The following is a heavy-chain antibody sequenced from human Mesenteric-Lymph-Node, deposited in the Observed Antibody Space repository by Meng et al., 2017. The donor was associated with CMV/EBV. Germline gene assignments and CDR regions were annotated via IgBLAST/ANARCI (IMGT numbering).Heavy chain of an antibody. V-gene: IGHV4-59*01. CDR2: IYYRGST. CDR1: GGSISSYY. CDR3: ARDTLYYDFWSGSDTYYYYYGMDV. D-gene: IGHD3-3*01. Sequence: SETLSLTCSVSGGSISSYYWSWIRQPPGKGLEWIGYIYYRGSTDYNPSLKSRVTISVDTSKNQFSLKVSSVTAADTAVYYCARDTLYYDFWSGSDTYYYYYGMDVWGQGTTVTVSS. J-gene: IGHJ6*02.